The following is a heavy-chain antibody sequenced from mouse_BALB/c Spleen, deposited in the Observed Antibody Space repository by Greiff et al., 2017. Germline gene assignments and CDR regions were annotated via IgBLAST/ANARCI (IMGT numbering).Heavy chain of an antibody. CDR3: NACSSPYYAMDY. J-gene: IGHJ4*01. D-gene: IGHD1-1*01. CDR1: GFNIKDYY. Sequence: EVQLQQSGAELVRSGASVKLSCTASGFNIKDYYMHWVKQRPEQGLEWIGWIDPENGDTEYAPKFQGKATMTADTSSNTAYLQLSSLTSEDTAVYYCNACSSPYYAMDYWGQGTSVTVSS. V-gene: IGHV14-4*02. CDR2: IDPENGDT.